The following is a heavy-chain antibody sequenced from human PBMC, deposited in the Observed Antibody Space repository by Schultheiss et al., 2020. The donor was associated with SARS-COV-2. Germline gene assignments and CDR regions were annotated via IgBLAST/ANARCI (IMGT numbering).Heavy chain of an antibody. V-gene: IGHV3-53*01. J-gene: IGHJ4*02. CDR1: GFAFSSSD. CDR2: IYSGGST. CDR3: ARDRGTGTTAFDY. Sequence: GGSLRLSCAASGFAFSSSDMNWVRQAPGKGLEWVSVIYSGGSTYYADSVKGRFTISRDNSKNTLYLQMNSLRAEDTAVYYCARDRGTGTTAFDYWGQGTLVTVSS. D-gene: IGHD1-1*01.